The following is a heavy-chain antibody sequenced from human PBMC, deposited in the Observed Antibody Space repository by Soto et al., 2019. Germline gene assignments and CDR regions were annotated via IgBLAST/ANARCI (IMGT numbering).Heavy chain of an antibody. J-gene: IGHJ6*02. CDR3: ARWSKAMDV. CDR2: IAQDGSEI. V-gene: IGHV3-7*03. Sequence: EVQLLESGGGLVQPGGSLRLSCAASGFSFSSHAMSWVRQAPGKGLEWVAYIAQDGSEIYNVDSVKGRFTISRDNAKNSLYLQMNSLTAEDTALYYCARWSKAMDVWGQGTSVTVSS. CDR1: GFSFSSHA. D-gene: IGHD2-15*01.